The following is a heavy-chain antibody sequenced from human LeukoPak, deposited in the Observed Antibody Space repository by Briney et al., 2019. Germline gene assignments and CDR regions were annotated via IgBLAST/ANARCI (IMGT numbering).Heavy chain of an antibody. J-gene: IGHJ4*02. CDR2: ISSSSSYI. CDR3: ARDFLTGYFDY. CDR1: GFTFSSYN. Sequence: GGSLRLSCAASGFTFSSYNMNWVRQAPGKGLEWVSSISSSSSYIYYADSVRGRFTISRDNAKNSLYLQINSLRAEDTAVYYCARDFLTGYFDYWGQGTLVTVSS. V-gene: IGHV3-21*01. D-gene: IGHD3-9*01.